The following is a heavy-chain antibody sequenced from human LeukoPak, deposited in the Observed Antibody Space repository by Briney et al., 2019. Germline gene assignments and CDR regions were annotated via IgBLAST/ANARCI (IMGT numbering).Heavy chain of an antibody. V-gene: IGHV4-4*07. J-gene: IGHJ6*03. CDR2: IDTSGST. D-gene: IGHD2-2*01. CDR1: GGFISVYY. CDR3: ARERCSSTSCYSRYYYYMDV. Sequence: PSETLSLTCTVSGGFISVYYWTWIRQPAGKGLEWIGRIDTSGSTNDNPSLKSRVTMSVDTSKNQFSLKLSSVTAADTAVYYCARERCSSTSCYSRYYYYMDVWGKGTTVTVSS.